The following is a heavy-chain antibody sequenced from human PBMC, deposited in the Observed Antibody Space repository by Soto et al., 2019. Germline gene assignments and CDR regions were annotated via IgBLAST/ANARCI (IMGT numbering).Heavy chain of an antibody. D-gene: IGHD3-10*01. CDR1: GFTFSSYA. J-gene: IGHJ4*02. V-gene: IGHV3-30-3*01. CDR2: ISYDGSNK. Sequence: GGSLRLSCAASGFTFSSYAMHWVRQAPGKGLEWVAVISYDGSNKYYADSVKGRFTISRDNSKNTLYLQMNSLRAEDTAVYYCASDFSGSGPWGSFDYWGQGTLVTVSS. CDR3: ASDFSGSGPWGSFDY.